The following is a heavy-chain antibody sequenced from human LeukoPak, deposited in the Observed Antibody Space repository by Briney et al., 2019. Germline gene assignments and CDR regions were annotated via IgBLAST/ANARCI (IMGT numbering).Heavy chain of an antibody. CDR3: ARDSTYYYDSGSSGPHYFDN. V-gene: IGHV3-30-3*01. D-gene: IGHD3-10*01. CDR2: ISSGGIYE. Sequence: GGSLRLSCAASGFTFSNYAMHWVRQAPGKGLEWVSIISSGGIYEYYADSVKGRFTISRDNSKNTLYLQLNSLRPEDTAVYYCARDSTYYYDSGSSGPHYFDNWGQGTLVTVSS. CDR1: GFTFSNYA. J-gene: IGHJ4*02.